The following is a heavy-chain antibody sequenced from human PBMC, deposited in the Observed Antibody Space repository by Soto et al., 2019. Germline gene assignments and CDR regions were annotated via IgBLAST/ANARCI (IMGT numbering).Heavy chain of an antibody. J-gene: IGHJ6*03. V-gene: IGHV4-34*01. CDR2: INHSGST. D-gene: IGHD6-13*01. CDR3: ARGIAAADSMNYYFYMDV. CDR1: GGSFSGYY. Sequence: PSETLSLTCAVYGGSFSGYYWSWIRQPPEKGLEWIGEINHSGSTNYNPSLKSRVTISVDTSKNQFSLKLSSVTAADTAVYYCARGIAAADSMNYYFYMDVWGKGTPVT.